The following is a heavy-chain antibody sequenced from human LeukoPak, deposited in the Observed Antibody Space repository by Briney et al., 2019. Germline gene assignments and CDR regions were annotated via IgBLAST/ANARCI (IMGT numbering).Heavy chain of an antibody. D-gene: IGHD4-17*01. Sequence: SETLSLTCAVYGGSLSGYYWSWIRQPPGKGLEWIGEINHSGSTNYNPSLKSRVTISVDTSKNQFSLKLSSVTAADTAVYYCASRLWGDYIADYWGQGTLVTVSS. CDR2: INHSGST. V-gene: IGHV4-34*01. J-gene: IGHJ4*02. CDR1: GGSLSGYY. CDR3: ASRLWGDYIADY.